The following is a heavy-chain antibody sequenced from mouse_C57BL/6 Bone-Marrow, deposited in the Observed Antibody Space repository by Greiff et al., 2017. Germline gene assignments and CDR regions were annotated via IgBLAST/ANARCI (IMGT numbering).Heavy chain of an antibody. CDR3: ARQDY. Sequence: EVKLMESGGDLVKPGGSLKLSCAASGFTFSSYGMSWVRQTPDKRLEWVATISSGGSYTYYPDSVKGRFTISRDNAKNTLYLQMSSLKSEDTAMYYCARQDYWGQGTTLIVSS. J-gene: IGHJ2*01. CDR1: GFTFSSYG. CDR2: ISSGGSYT. V-gene: IGHV5-6*01.